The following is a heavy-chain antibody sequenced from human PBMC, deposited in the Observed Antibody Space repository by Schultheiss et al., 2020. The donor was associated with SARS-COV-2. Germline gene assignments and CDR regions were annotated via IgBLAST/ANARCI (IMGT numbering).Heavy chain of an antibody. J-gene: IGHJ5*02. Sequence: SQTLSLTCTVSGGSISSGSYYWSWIRQPAGKGLEWIGRIYTSGSTNYNPSLKSRVTISVDTSKNQFSLKLSSVTAADTAVYYCARGTDFWSGYMEFDPWGQGTLVTVS. D-gene: IGHD3-3*01. CDR3: ARGTDFWSGYMEFDP. V-gene: IGHV4-61*02. CDR2: IYTSGST. CDR1: GGSISSGSYY.